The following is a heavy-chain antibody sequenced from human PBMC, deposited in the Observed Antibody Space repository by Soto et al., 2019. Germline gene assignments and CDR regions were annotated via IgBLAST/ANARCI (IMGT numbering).Heavy chain of an antibody. V-gene: IGHV1-3*04. J-gene: IGHJ5*02. CDR1: GYTFTTYS. CDR3: ARGPAAAALNNWFDP. CDR2: INTGNGNT. Sequence: QVQLVQSGAEVKKPGASVNVSCKASGYTFTTYSMHWVRQAPGQRLEWMGWINTGNGNTKYSQKFQGRVTITRDTSASTAYMELSSLRSEDTAVYYCARGPAAAALNNWFDPWGQGTLVTVSS. D-gene: IGHD6-13*01.